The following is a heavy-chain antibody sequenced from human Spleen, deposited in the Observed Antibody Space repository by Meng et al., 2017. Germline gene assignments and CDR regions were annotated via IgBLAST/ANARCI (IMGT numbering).Heavy chain of an antibody. V-gene: IGHV4-4*02. CDR3: ARHYDSGVPIDY. CDR2: IYHSGST. Sequence: QVQPQGPGPGLVKPSGTLSLTCAGSGGSISSTNWWSWVRQPPGKGLEWIGEIYHSGSTNYNPSLKSRVTISVDKSKNQFSLKLSSVTAADTAVYYCARHYDSGVPIDYWGQGSLVTVSS. J-gene: IGHJ4*02. CDR1: GGSISSTNW. D-gene: IGHD3-10*01.